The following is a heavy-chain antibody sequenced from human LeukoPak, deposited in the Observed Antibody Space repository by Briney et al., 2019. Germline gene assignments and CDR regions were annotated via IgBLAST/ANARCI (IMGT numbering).Heavy chain of an antibody. CDR3: ARRDAGWNYCDY. V-gene: IGHV4-59*08. CDR2: ISDKGTT. Sequence: PSETLSLTCAVSGVSINSHYWGWIRQSPGRRLEWIGHISDKGTTKYNPSLKSRVIISADTSKNHLSLNLTSVFAADTAIYYCARRDAGWNYCDYWGQGILVTVSS. D-gene: IGHD6-19*01. J-gene: IGHJ4*02. CDR1: GVSINSHY.